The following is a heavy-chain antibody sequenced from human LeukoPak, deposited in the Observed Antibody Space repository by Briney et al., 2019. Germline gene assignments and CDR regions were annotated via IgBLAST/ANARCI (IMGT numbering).Heavy chain of an antibody. CDR2: INPNSGGT. D-gene: IGHD2-2*01. V-gene: IGHV1-2*02. J-gene: IGHJ4*02. CDR1: GYTFTGYY. CDR3: ARPLYCSSTTCSTGFDY. Sequence: GASVKVSCKASGYTFTGYYMHWVRQAPGQGLEWMGWINPNSGGTNYAQKLQGRVTMTRDTSISTAYMELSRLRSDDTAVYYCARPLYCSSTTCSTGFDYWGQGTLVTVSS.